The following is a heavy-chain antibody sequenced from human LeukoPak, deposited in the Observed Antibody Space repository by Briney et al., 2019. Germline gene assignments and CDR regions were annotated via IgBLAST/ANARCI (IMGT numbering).Heavy chain of an antibody. J-gene: IGHJ4*02. CDR3: AREPAYCGGYCYNPYYFDY. Sequence: PGGSLRLPCAASGFTFRSYSMNWVRQAPGKGLEWVSSISSSSSYIYYADSVKGRFTISRDNAKNSLYLQMNSLRAEDTAVYYCAREPAYCGGYCYNPYYFDYWGQGTLVTVSS. D-gene: IGHD2-21*02. CDR2: ISSSSSYI. CDR1: GFTFRSYS. V-gene: IGHV3-21*01.